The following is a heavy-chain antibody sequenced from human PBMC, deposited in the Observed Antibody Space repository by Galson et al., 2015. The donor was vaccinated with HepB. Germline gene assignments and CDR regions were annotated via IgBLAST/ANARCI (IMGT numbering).Heavy chain of an antibody. Sequence: LRLSCAASGFTVSSNYMSWVRQAPGKGLEWVSVIYSGGSTYYADSVKGRFTISRDNSKNTLYLQMNSLRAEDTAVYYCARECDYYMDVWGKGTTVTVSS. CDR2: IYSGGST. CDR3: ARECDYYMDV. CDR1: GFTVSSNY. J-gene: IGHJ6*03. V-gene: IGHV3-66*01.